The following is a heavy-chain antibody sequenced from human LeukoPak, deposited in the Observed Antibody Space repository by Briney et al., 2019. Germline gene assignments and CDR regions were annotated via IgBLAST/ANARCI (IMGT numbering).Heavy chain of an antibody. J-gene: IGHJ5*02. CDR1: GASISSSNW. D-gene: IGHD5-12*01. Sequence: PSGTLSLTCAVSGASISSSNWWSWVRQPPGKGLEWIGYISYSGSTNYNPSLKSRVTISIDTSKNQFSLKLSSVTAADTAVYYCATGYSGYAGWFDPWGQGTLVTVSS. CDR3: ATGYSGYAGWFDP. V-gene: IGHV4-4*02. CDR2: ISYSGST.